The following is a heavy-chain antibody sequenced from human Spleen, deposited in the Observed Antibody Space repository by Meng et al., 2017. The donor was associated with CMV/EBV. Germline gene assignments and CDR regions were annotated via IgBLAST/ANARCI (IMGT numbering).Heavy chain of an antibody. CDR3: AKDLTTLYYDILTGATLNDYYYYAMDV. Sequence: GGSLRLSCAASGFTFSNYGMHWVRQAPGKGLEWMTFIHYDGSNKYYADSVKGRFTISRDNSKNTLYLQMNSLRAEDTAVYYCAKDLTTLYYDILTGATLNDYYYYAMDVWGQGTTVTVSS. D-gene: IGHD3-9*01. J-gene: IGHJ6*02. CDR2: IHYDGSNK. V-gene: IGHV3-30*02. CDR1: GFTFSNYG.